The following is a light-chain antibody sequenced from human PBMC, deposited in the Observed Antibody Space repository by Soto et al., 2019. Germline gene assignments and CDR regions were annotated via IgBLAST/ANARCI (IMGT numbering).Light chain of an antibody. J-gene: IGKJ3*01. CDR1: QSVSTY. CDR2: DAS. V-gene: IGKV3-11*01. Sequence: IVLAQSPATLSLSPVERAILCSRASQSVSTYLAWYQQKPGQAPRLLIFDASNRATGIPARFSGSGSGTDFTLTISSLEPEDFAVYYRQQRADWPATFGPGTKVDIK. CDR3: QQRADWPAT.